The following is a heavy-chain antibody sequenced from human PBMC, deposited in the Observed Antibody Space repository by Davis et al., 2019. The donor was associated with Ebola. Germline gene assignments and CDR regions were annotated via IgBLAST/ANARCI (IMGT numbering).Heavy chain of an antibody. CDR2: ISSSSSYI. J-gene: IGHJ4*01. CDR1: GFTFSSYS. Sequence: GESLKISCAASGFTFSSYSMNWVRQAPGKGLEWVSSISSSSSYIYYADSVKGRFTISRDNSKNTLYLQMNSLRAEDTAVYYCARAPQQWLVVSPYYFDYWGHGTLVTVSS. CDR3: ARAPQQWLVVSPYYFDY. D-gene: IGHD6-19*01. V-gene: IGHV3-21*01.